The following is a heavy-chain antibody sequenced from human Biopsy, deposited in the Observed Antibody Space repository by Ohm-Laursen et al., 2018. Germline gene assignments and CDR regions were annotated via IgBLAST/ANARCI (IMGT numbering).Heavy chain of an antibody. J-gene: IGHJ4*02. Sequence: SLRLSCAASGFTFTHAWMSWIRQAPGKGLEWVSNINSVGTIYYADSVRGRFTISRDNAKNSLYLQMNSLRVEDTAVYYCARSVGIMAAPIDYWGQGTLVTVSS. CDR2: INSVGTI. D-gene: IGHD3-16*01. CDR3: ARSVGIMAAPIDY. V-gene: IGHV3-11*01. CDR1: GFTFTHAW.